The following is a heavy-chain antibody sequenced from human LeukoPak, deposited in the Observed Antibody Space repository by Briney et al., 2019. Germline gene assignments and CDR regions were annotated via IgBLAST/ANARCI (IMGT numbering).Heavy chain of an antibody. V-gene: IGHV1-69*01. CDR3: ARSDTGDTAMAYFDY. CDR1: GGTFISYA. D-gene: IGHD5-18*01. CDR2: IIPIFGTA. J-gene: IGHJ4*02. Sequence: SVKVSCKASGGTFISYAISWVRQAPGQGLEWMGGIIPIFGTANYAQKFQGRVTITADESTSTAYMELSSLRSEDMAVYYCARSDTGDTAMAYFDYWGQGTLVTVSS.